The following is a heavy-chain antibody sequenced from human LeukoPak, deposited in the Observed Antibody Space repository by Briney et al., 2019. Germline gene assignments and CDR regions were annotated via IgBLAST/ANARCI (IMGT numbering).Heavy chain of an antibody. CDR3: ARDLLSTYYYGSGSTDASDI. V-gene: IGHV3-43*01. CDR1: RFTFDDYI. D-gene: IGHD3-10*01. Sequence: GSLRLSFAASRFTFDDYIMHWVRHAPGKGLEWVSLISWDGETTYYADSVKGRFTTSRDNSKNSLYLQMNSLRAEDTAVYYCARDLLSTYYYGSGSTDASDIWGQGTMVTVSS. J-gene: IGHJ3*02. CDR2: ISWDGETT.